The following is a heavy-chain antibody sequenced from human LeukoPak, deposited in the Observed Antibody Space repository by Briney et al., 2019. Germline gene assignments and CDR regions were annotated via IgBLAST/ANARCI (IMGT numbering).Heavy chain of an antibody. CDR1: GLTFSDYW. V-gene: IGHV3-74*01. CDR2: VNSDGSST. D-gene: IGHD1-14*01. J-gene: IGHJ4*02. CDR3: ISSNPSFDY. Sequence: GGSLRLSCVASGLTFSDYWMHWVRHAPGKGLVWVSRVNSDGSSTRYADSVKGRFTISRDDAKNTLYLQMNSLRAEDTAVYYCISSNPSFDYWGQGTLVTVSS.